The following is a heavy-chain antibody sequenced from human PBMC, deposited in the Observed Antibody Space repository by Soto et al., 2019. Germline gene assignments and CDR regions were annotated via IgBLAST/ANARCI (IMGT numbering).Heavy chain of an antibody. V-gene: IGHV4-61*08. Sequence: SETLSLTCAVSGGSISSGGYSWSWIRQPPGKGLEWIGYFHYSANTNYNPSLKSRVIISVDTSKNQFFLKLTSVTATDTAVYYCAKTKEGGIDSWGPGILVTVSS. D-gene: IGHD3-16*01. J-gene: IGHJ5*01. CDR1: GGSISSGGYS. CDR2: FHYSANT. CDR3: AKTKEGGIDS.